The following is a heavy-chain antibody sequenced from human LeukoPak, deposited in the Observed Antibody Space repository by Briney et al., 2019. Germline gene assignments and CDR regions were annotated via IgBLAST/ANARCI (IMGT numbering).Heavy chain of an antibody. CDR1: GFTFSSYE. V-gene: IGHV3-48*03. CDR3: ARDDYGDYDY. CDR2: ISSSGSTI. Sequence: TGGSLRLSCAASGFTFSSYEMNWVRQAPGKGLEWVSYISSSGSTIYYADSVKGRFTISRDNAQNSLYLQMNSLRAEDTAVYYCARDDYGDYDYWGQGTLVTVSS. J-gene: IGHJ4*02. D-gene: IGHD4-17*01.